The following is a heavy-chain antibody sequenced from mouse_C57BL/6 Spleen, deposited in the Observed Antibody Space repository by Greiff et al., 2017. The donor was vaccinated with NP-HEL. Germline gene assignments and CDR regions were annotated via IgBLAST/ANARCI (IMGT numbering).Heavy chain of an antibody. D-gene: IGHD2-12*01. CDR3: ARLDSEGAMDY. CDR1: GFTFSDYG. CDR2: ISSGSSTI. Sequence: EVKLVESGGGLVKPGGSLKLSCAASGFTFSDYGMHWVRQAPEKGLEWVAYISSGSSTIYYADTVKGRFTISRDNAKNTLFLQMTSLRSEDTAMYYCARLDSEGAMDYWGQGTSVTVSS. J-gene: IGHJ4*01. V-gene: IGHV5-17*01.